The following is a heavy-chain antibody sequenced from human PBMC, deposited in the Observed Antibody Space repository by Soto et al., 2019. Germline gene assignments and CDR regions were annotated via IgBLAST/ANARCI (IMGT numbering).Heavy chain of an antibody. CDR1: GFIFSNYG. J-gene: IGHJ4*02. CDR3: AKDLGYSYGGFFDY. CDR2: ASSAGSTK. D-gene: IGHD5-18*01. V-gene: IGHV3-30*18. Sequence: QVQLVESGGGVVQPERSLRLSCAASGFIFSNYGMHWVRQAPGKGLEWVAVASSAGSTKYYADSVKGRFTISRDNSKNTVFLQMNSLRAEDTAVYYCAKDLGYSYGGFFDYWGQGTLVTVSS.